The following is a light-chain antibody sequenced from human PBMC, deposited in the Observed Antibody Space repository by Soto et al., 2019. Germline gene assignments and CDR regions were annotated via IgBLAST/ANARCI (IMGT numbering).Light chain of an antibody. CDR3: CSHTSSSTWV. V-gene: IGLV2-14*01. CDR1: SSDVGGHNY. Sequence: QLVLTQPASVSGSPGQSITISCTGTSSDVGGHNYVSWYQQHPAKAPKLIIFEVTNRPSGVSNRFSGSKSGNTASLTISGLQVEDEADYYCCSHTSSSTWVFGGGTKLTVL. CDR2: EVT. J-gene: IGLJ3*02.